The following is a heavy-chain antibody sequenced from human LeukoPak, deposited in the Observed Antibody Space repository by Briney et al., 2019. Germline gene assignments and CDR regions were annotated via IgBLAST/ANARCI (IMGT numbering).Heavy chain of an antibody. CDR1: GVTFSDYY. V-gene: IGHV3-11*01. D-gene: IGHD4/OR15-4a*01. Sequence: GGTLRLSCAASGVTFSDYYMSWSREAPGKGVEWGSYISLSATTIHYTDSVKERFTISRHNASGSLFLQMNSLRAEDPAVYYCARERSFYGANLAVDYWGQGALVTVSS. CDR2: ISLSATTI. CDR3: ARERSFYGANLAVDY. J-gene: IGHJ4*02.